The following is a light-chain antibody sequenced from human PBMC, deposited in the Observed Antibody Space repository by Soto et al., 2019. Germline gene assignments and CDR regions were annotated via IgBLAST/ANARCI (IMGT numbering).Light chain of an antibody. CDR2: GAY. V-gene: IGKV3-20*01. CDR1: QSVSSSY. J-gene: IGKJ5*01. Sequence: EIVLTQSPGTLSLSPGERATLSCRASQSVSSSYLAWYQQKPGQAPRLLIYGAYSSATGITDRFSGSGSGTDFTLTISRLEPEDFAVYYCQQYGSSLITFGQGTRLEIK. CDR3: QQYGSSLIT.